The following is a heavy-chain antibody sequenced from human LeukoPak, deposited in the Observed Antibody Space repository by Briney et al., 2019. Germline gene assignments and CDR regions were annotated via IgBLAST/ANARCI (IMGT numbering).Heavy chain of an antibody. CDR2: ISSSSSYI. CDR3: ARDAYGGYSYGYGEGYYYYYMDV. J-gene: IGHJ6*03. D-gene: IGHD5-18*01. CDR1: GFFFSNYA. Sequence: GGSLRLSCAASGFFFSNYATSWVRQAPGKGLEWVSSISSSSSYIYYADSVKGRFTISRDDAKNSLYLQMNSLRAGDTAVYYCARDAYGGYSYGYGEGYYYYYMDVWGKGTTVTVSS. V-gene: IGHV3-21*01.